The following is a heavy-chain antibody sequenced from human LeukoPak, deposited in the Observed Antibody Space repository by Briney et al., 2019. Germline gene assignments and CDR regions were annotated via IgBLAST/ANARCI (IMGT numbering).Heavy chain of an antibody. D-gene: IGHD1-26*01. CDR3: AKDRSLTGVGVLFDY. J-gene: IGHJ4*02. Sequence: GGSLRLSCAASGFTFDDYAMSWVRQAPGKGLEWVSGINWNGGSTYYADSVKGRFTISRDNSKNSLYLQMNSLRAEDTALYYCAKDRSLTGVGVLFDYWGQGTLVTVSS. V-gene: IGHV3-43D*03. CDR1: GFTFDDYA. CDR2: INWNGGST.